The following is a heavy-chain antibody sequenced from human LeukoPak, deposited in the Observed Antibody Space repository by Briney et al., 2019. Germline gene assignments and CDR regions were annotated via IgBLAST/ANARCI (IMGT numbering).Heavy chain of an antibody. CDR1: GVSITSNIHF. CDR2: IFYSGST. V-gene: IGHV4-39*07. J-gene: IGHJ4*02. D-gene: IGHD5-12*01. CDR3: AREAVATIPHFDY. Sequence: SETLSLTCTVSGVSITSNIHFWGWIRQPPGKGLEWIGSIFYSGSTYQNPSLRSRVTISVDTSKNQFSLKLNSVTAADTAVYYCAREAVATIPHFDYWGQGTLVTVSS.